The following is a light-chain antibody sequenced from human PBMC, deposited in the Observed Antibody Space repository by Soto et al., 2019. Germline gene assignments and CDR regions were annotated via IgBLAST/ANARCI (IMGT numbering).Light chain of an antibody. J-gene: IGKJ5*01. CDR3: QQRSNWAIT. V-gene: IGKV3-11*01. CDR1: QSVSSY. CDR2: DAS. Sequence: EIVLTQSPATLSLSPGERATLSCRASQSVSSYLAWYQQKPGQAPRLLIYDASNRAAGIPARFSGSGSGTDFTLTISSLEHADFAVYYCQQRSNWAITFGQGTRLEIK.